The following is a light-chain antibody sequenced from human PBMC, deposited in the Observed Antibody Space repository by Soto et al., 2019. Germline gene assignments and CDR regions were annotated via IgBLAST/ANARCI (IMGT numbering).Light chain of an antibody. Sequence: DIQLTQSPSFLSASEGDRVTITCRASQGISSYLAWYQQKPGKAPKLLMYAASTLQRGVPSRFSGSGSGTEFTLAISSLQPEDFATYYCQQFNDSPITFGQGTRLEIK. J-gene: IGKJ5*01. CDR1: QGISSY. V-gene: IGKV1-9*01. CDR2: AAS. CDR3: QQFNDSPIT.